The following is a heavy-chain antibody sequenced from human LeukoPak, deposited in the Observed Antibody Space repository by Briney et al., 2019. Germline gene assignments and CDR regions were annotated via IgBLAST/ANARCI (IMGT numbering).Heavy chain of an antibody. J-gene: IGHJ3*02. CDR1: GGTFISYA. D-gene: IGHD5-18*01. Sequence: ASVKVSCKASGGTFISYAISWVRQAPGQGLEWMGGIIPIFGTANYAQKFQGRVTITADESTSTAYMELSSLRSEDTAVYYCARIPAGYSYGHHDAFDIWGQGTMVTVSS. V-gene: IGHV1-69*13. CDR2: IIPIFGTA. CDR3: ARIPAGYSYGHHDAFDI.